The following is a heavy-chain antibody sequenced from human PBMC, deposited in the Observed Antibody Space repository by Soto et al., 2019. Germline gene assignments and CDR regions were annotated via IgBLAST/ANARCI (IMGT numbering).Heavy chain of an antibody. CDR1: GGIFSTYA. V-gene: IGHV1-69*01. CDR3: ARDRDDYGSGNYYNRLDF. CDR2: IIPLFGTP. D-gene: IGHD3-10*01. Sequence: QVQLVQSGAEVKKPGSSVKVSCKASGGIFSTYAISWLRQAPGQGLEWMGGIIPLFGTPNYAQRFQGRVTLTADESTSTDYMELSRLRSEDTAVYYCARDRDDYGSGNYYNRLDFWGQGTLVTVSS. J-gene: IGHJ4*02.